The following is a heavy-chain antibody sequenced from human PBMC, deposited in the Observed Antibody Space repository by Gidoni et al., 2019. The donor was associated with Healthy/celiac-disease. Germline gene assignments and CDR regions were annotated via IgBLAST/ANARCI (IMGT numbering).Heavy chain of an antibody. CDR3: AKDRKSSSWYWFDP. CDR1: GFTFDDYA. V-gene: IGHV3-9*01. D-gene: IGHD6-13*01. CDR2: IRWNSGSI. Sequence: EVQLVESGGGLVQPGRSLRLSCAASGFTFDDYAMHWVRQAPGKGLEGVSGIRWNSGSIGYADSVKGRFTISRDNAKNSLYLQMNSLRAEDTALYYCAKDRKSSSWYWFDPWGQGTLVTVSS. J-gene: IGHJ5*02.